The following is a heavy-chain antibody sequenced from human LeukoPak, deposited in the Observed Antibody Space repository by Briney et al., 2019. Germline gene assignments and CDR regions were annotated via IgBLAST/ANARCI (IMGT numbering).Heavy chain of an antibody. V-gene: IGHV3-7*01. Sequence: GSLRLSCAASGFTFSSCWMSWVRQAPGKGLEWVANIKQDGSEKYYVDSVKGRFTISRDNAKNSLYLQMNSLRVEDTAVYYCARDKWFGGYYGMDVWGQGTTVTVSS. CDR3: ARDKWFGGYYGMDV. CDR1: GFTFSSCW. CDR2: IKQDGSEK. J-gene: IGHJ6*02. D-gene: IGHD3-10*01.